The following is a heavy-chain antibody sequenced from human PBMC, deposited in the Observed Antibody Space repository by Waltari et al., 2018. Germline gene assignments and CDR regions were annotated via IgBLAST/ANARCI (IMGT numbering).Heavy chain of an antibody. Sequence: VQLVESGGGSVQPGGSLRLACAASGFTFNNFAMTWVRHAPGKGLEWVSTISGSGSSTYYADSVKGRLTISRDNSKNTLHLQMNTLRAEDTAVYYCAKEMTTVTSGTDYWGQGTLVTVSS. J-gene: IGHJ4*02. V-gene: IGHV3-23*04. CDR1: GFTFNNFA. CDR3: AKEMTTVTSGTDY. CDR2: ISGSGSST. D-gene: IGHD4-17*01.